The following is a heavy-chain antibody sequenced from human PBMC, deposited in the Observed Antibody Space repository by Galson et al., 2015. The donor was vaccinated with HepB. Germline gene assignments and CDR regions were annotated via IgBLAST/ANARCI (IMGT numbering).Heavy chain of an antibody. Sequence: SVKVSCKASGYTFTSYYMHWVRQAPGQGLEWMGVINPSGGSTSYAQELQGRVTMTRDTSTSTVYMELSSLRSDDTAMYYCARERVEARIQLWLHYWGQGTLVTVSS. J-gene: IGHJ4*02. D-gene: IGHD5-18*01. CDR2: INPSGGST. V-gene: IGHV1-46*04. CDR3: ARERVEARIQLWLHY. CDR1: GYTFTSYY.